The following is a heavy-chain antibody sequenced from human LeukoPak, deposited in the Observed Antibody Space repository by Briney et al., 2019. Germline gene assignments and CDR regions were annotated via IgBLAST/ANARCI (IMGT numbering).Heavy chain of an antibody. J-gene: IGHJ5*02. Sequence: ASVKVSCKASGYTFTGYYIHWVRQAPGQGLEWLGWINPNSGGTNYAQKFQGRVTMTTDTSISTAYMGLSRLRSDDTAVYYCARDPMVRGIYNWFDPWGQGTLVTVSS. V-gene: IGHV1-2*02. CDR1: GYTFTGYY. CDR3: ARDPMVRGIYNWFDP. D-gene: IGHD3-10*01. CDR2: INPNSGGT.